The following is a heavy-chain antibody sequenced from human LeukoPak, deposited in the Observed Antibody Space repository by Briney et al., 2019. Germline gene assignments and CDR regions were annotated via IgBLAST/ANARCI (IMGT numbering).Heavy chain of an antibody. D-gene: IGHD5-12*01. CDR2: IYYSGST. V-gene: IGHV4-39*07. CDR1: GGSISSSSYY. CDR3: ARAANSGYDWYYYYYYMDV. J-gene: IGHJ6*03. Sequence: TSETLSLTCTASGGSISSSSYYWGWIRQPPGKGLEWIGSIYYSGSTYYNPSLKTRVTISVDTSKNQFSLKLSSVTAAHTAVYYCARAANSGYDWYYYYYYMDVWGKGTTVTVSS.